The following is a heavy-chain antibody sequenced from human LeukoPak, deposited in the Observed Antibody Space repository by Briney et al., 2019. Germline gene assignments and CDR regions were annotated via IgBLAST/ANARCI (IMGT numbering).Heavy chain of an antibody. Sequence: GGSLRLSCAASGFTFSDYYMSWIRQAPGKGLEWVSYISSGGSTIYYADSVKGRFTISRDNAKNSLYLQMNSLRAEDTAVYYCARDAEVVVTASGVAFDIWGQGTMVTVSS. J-gene: IGHJ3*02. D-gene: IGHD2-21*02. CDR2: ISSGGSTI. CDR3: ARDAEVVVTASGVAFDI. V-gene: IGHV3-11*01. CDR1: GFTFSDYY.